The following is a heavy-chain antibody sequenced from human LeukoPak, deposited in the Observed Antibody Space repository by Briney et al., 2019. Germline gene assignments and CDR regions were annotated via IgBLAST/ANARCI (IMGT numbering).Heavy chain of an antibody. V-gene: IGHV4-59*01. D-gene: IGHD3-10*01. J-gene: IGHJ4*02. Sequence: SETLSLTCTVSGGSISSYYWSWIRQPPGKGLEWIGYIYYSGSTNYNPSLKSRVTISVDTSKNQFSLKLSSVTAADTAVYYCAKAAEHYGSGSYRTFDYWGQGTLVTVSS. CDR2: IYYSGST. CDR3: AKAAEHYGSGSYRTFDY. CDR1: GGSISSYY.